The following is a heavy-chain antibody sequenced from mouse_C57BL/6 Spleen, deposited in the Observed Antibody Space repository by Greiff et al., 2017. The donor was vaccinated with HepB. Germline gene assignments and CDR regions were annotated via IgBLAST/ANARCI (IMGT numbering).Heavy chain of an antibody. Sequence: QVHVKQSGAELVKPGASVKISCKASGYAFSSYWMNWVKQRPGKGLEWIGQIYPGDGDTNYNGKFKGKATLTADKSSSTAYMQLSSLTSEDSAVYFCARGTTEDFDYWGQGTTLTVSS. J-gene: IGHJ2*01. CDR3: ARGTTEDFDY. D-gene: IGHD1-1*01. V-gene: IGHV1-80*01. CDR2: IYPGDGDT. CDR1: GYAFSSYW.